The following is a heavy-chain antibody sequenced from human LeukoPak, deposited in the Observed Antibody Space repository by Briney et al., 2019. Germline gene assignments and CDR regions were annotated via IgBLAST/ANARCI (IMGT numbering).Heavy chain of an antibody. CDR3: ARGNGYCSSTSCPHWFDP. J-gene: IGHJ5*02. D-gene: IGHD2-2*01. CDR2: VYTSGST. CDR1: GGSISGYY. Sequence: SETLSLTCSVSGGSISGYYWTWIRQPAGKGLEWIGRVYTSGSTHYNPSLKTRLTMSVDTSKNQFSLKLSSVTAADTAVYYCARGNGYCSSTSCPHWFDPWGQGTLVTVSS. V-gene: IGHV4-4*07.